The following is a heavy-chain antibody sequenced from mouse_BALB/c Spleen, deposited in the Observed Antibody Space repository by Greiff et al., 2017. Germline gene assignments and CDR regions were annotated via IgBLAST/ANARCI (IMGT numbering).Heavy chain of an antibody. J-gene: IGHJ2*01. CDR3: ARITTEYYFDY. CDR1: GFSLTSYG. D-gene: IGHD1-1*01. V-gene: IGHV2-2*02. Sequence: VQLQQSGPGLVQPSQSLSITCTVSGFSLTSYGVHWVRQSPGKGLEWLGVIWSGGSTDYNAAFISRLSISKDNSKSQVFFKMNSLQANDTAIYYCARITTEYYFDYWGQGTTRTVSS. CDR2: IWSGGST.